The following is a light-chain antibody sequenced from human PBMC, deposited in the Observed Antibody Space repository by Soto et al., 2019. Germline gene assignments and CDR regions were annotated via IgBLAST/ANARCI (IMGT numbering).Light chain of an antibody. CDR1: QNINRW. CDR2: DAS. Sequence: DIPMTQSPSTLSASVGDRVMITCRASQNINRWLAWYQQKPGKAPDLLIYDASSLQSGVPSRFSGSGSGTEFTLTITSLQPDDLATYYCQQYHTYSHTFGQGTKLEIK. CDR3: QQYHTYSHT. V-gene: IGKV1-5*01. J-gene: IGKJ2*01.